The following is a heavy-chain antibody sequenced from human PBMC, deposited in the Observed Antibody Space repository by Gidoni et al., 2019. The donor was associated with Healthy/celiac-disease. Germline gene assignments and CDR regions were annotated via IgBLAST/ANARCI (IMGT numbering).Heavy chain of an antibody. CDR3: ARGRVDIVATIKGGYYFDY. Sequence: QVQLQQWGAGLLKPSETLSLTCDVYGWSFSGSYWSWSRQPPGKGLAWIGEINHSGSTNYNPSLKSRVTISVDTSKNQFSLKLSSVTAADTAVYYCARGRVDIVATIKGGYYFDYWGQGTLVTVSS. CDR2: INHSGST. CDR1: GWSFSGSY. D-gene: IGHD5-12*01. V-gene: IGHV4-34*01. J-gene: IGHJ4*02.